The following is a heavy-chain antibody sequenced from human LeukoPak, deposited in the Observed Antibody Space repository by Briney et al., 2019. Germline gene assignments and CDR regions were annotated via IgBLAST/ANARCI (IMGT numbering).Heavy chain of an antibody. J-gene: IGHJ4*02. CDR3: ARGGYSGSYYRFS. Sequence: GGALRLSCAASGFTFSDSWMHWVRQAPGKGPEWLSRTSKDGTDTVYADSAKGRLTASRDNAKNTVYLELTNLRPDDTALYYCARGGYSGSYYRFSWGRGTLVTVAS. V-gene: IGHV3-74*01. CDR2: TSKDGTDT. D-gene: IGHD6-25*01. CDR1: GFTFSDSW.